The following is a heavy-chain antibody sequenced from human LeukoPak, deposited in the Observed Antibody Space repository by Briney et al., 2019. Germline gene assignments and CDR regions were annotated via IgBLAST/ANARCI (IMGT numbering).Heavy chain of an antibody. J-gene: IGHJ6*02. D-gene: IGHD1-7*01. V-gene: IGHV3-15*04. CDR2: TVSEIDGGTT. CDR3: TTDEDWNYARKDV. Sequence: GGSLRLSCAACGFTFNYAWMSWVRPVPGKGLEWVGQTVSEIDGGTTDYATPVKGRFTISRDDSKSTLYLQMNSLKIEDTAVYYCTTDEDWNYARKDVWGQGATVIVSS. CDR1: GFTFNYAW.